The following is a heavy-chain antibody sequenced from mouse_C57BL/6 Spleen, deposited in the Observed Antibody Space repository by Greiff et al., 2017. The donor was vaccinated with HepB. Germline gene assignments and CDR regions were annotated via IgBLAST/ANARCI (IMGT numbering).Heavy chain of an antibody. CDR1: GFTFSDYY. CDR2: INYDGSST. D-gene: IGHD3-3*01. CDR3: ARDGDLYWYFDV. Sequence: EVKLVESEGGLVQPGRSMKLSCTASGFTFSDYYMAWVRQVPEKGLEWVANINYDGSSTYYLDSLKSRFIISRDNAKNILYLQMSSLKSEDTATYYCARDGDLYWYFDVWGTGTTVTVSS. V-gene: IGHV5-16*01. J-gene: IGHJ1*03.